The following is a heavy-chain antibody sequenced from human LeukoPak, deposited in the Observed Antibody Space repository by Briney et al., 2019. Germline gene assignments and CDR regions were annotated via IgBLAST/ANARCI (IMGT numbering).Heavy chain of an antibody. CDR1: GFTFDDYA. CDR2: ISGDGGST. V-gene: IGHV3-43*02. Sequence: GGSLRLSCAASGFTFDDYAMHWVRQAPGKGLEWVSLISGDGGSTYYADSVKGRFTISRDNSKNSLYLQMNSLITEDTALYYCAKDMGYSSGLDYWGQGTLVTVSS. CDR3: AKDMGYSSGLDY. D-gene: IGHD6-19*01. J-gene: IGHJ4*02.